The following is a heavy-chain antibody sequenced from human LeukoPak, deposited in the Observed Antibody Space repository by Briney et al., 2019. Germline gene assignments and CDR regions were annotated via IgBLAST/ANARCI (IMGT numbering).Heavy chain of an antibody. CDR2: INPNSGGT. CDR3: ARPGGSKRAFDI. CDR1: GYTFTGYY. Sequence: ASVKVSCKAPGYTFTGYYMHWVRQAPGQGLEWMGWINPNSGGTNYAQKFQGRVTMTRDTSISTAYMELSRLRSDDTAVYYCARPGGSKRAFDIWGQGTMVTVSS. D-gene: IGHD3-10*01. V-gene: IGHV1-2*02. J-gene: IGHJ3*02.